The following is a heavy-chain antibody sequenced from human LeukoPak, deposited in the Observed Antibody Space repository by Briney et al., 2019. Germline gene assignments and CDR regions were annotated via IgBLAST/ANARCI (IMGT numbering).Heavy chain of an antibody. CDR1: GFTFSSYA. J-gene: IGHJ4*02. Sequence: GGSLRLSCAASGFTFSSYAMSWVRQLPGKGLAWVSRIDSAGGRIQWADSVKGRFTISRDNAKNTVYLQMNSLRPEDSAVYYCVADRGNWSGGDFWGRGTLVIVSS. CDR3: VADRGNWSGGDF. D-gene: IGHD3-10*01. V-gene: IGHV3-74*01. CDR2: IDSAGGRI.